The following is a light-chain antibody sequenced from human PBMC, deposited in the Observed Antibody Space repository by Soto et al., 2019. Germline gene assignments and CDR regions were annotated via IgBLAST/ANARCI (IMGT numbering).Light chain of an antibody. V-gene: IGLV1-44*01. CDR3: AAWDGSLNGHV. Sequence: QSVLTQPPSVSGTPGQGVTISGSGRASNIGENSVGWFQQLPGTAPKVLIYVTNKRPSGVPDRFSGSKSGTSAYLAISGLQSEDKADYYCAAWDGSLNGHVFGTGTKLTVL. CDR2: VTN. J-gene: IGLJ1*01. CDR1: ASNIGENS.